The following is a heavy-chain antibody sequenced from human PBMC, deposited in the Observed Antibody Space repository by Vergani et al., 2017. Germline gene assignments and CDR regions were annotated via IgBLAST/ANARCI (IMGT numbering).Heavy chain of an antibody. V-gene: IGHV3-48*01. CDR2: IISSSSTI. CDR1: GFTFSSYS. CDR3: ARYQSRLSETYGMDV. D-gene: IGHD2-2*01. Sequence: EVQLVESGGGLVQPGGSLRLSCAASGFTFSSYSMNWVRQAPGKGLEWVSYIISSSSTIYYADSVKGRFTISRDNAKNSLYLQMNSLRAEDTAVYYCARYQSRLSETYGMDVWGQGTTVTVSS. J-gene: IGHJ6*02.